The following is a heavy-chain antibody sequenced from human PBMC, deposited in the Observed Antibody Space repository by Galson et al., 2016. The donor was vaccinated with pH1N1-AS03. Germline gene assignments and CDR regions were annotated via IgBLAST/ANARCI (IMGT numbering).Heavy chain of an antibody. CDR1: GFTFSSSW. Sequence: LRPSCAASGFTFSSSWMSWVRQAPGKGLEWVANIRQDGSDKYYVDSVRGRFTISRDNAKNSLYLQMNSLRAEDTAVYYCVKGGTNFDSWGQGTLVTVSS. CDR2: IRQDGSDK. CDR3: VKGGTNFDS. V-gene: IGHV3-7*01. J-gene: IGHJ4*02. D-gene: IGHD1-26*01.